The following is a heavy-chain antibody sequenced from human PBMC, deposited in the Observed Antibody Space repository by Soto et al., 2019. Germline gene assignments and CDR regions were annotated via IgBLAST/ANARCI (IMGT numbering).Heavy chain of an antibody. J-gene: IGHJ4*02. CDR2: IYYSGST. Sequence: SETLSLTCTVSGGSISSGGYYWSWIRQHPGKGLEWIGYIYYSGSTYYNPSLKSRVTISVDTSKNQFSLKLSSVTAADTAVYDCARGSPGSRYHLDYWGRGSLVTVSS. V-gene: IGHV4-31*03. CDR3: ARGSPGSRYHLDY. CDR1: GGSISSGGYY. D-gene: IGHD3-16*02.